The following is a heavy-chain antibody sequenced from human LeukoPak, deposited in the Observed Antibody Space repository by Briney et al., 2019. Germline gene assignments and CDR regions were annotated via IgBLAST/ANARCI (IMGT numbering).Heavy chain of an antibody. D-gene: IGHD1-26*01. V-gene: IGHV1-18*01. Sequence: GASVKVSCKTSGYTFSRYGFSWVRQAPGQGLEWIGWIGVFNGNRNYAKSVQGRITLTADTSTNTTYMELRSLTSDDTAVYFCGRDWDWHVQFWSQGTLITVSS. CDR1: GYTFSRYG. CDR3: GRDWDWHVQF. J-gene: IGHJ4*02. CDR2: IGVFNGNR.